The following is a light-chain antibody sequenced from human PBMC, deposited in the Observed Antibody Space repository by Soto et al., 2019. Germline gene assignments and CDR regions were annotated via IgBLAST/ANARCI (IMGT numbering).Light chain of an antibody. CDR1: QSVGSL. CDR3: QQYGSSPGT. J-gene: IGKJ1*01. CDR2: RAS. V-gene: IGKV3-20*01. Sequence: EIVLTQSPATLSVSPGEGATLSCRASQSVGSLLAWYQQKPGQAPRLLIYRASSRATGISGSFSGSGSGTDFTLTISRLEPEDFAVYYCQQYGSSPGTFGQGTKVDIK.